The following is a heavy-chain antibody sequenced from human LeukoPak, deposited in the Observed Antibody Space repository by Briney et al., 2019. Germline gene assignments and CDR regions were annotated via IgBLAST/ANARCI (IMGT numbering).Heavy chain of an antibody. J-gene: IGHJ4*02. V-gene: IGHV3-33*01. CDR1: GFTFGDYG. CDR2: IWFDARDR. CDR3: ERVAGNRSDY. Sequence: PGTSLRLSCAASGFTFGDYGMTWVRQAPGKGLEWVALIWFDARDRAYADSVKDRFTASIDNSRNTLDLQMNSLRAEDTALYYCERVAGNRSDYWGQGTLVTVSS. D-gene: IGHD1/OR15-1a*01.